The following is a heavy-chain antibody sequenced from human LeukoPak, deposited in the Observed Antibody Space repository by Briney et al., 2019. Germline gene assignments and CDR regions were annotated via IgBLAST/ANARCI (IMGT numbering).Heavy chain of an antibody. Sequence: SVNVSCKASGGTFSSYAISWVRQAPGQGLEWMGGIIPIFGTANYAQKFQGRVTITADESTSTAYMELSSLRSEDTAVYYCARAYDILTGYQIYYYYGMDVWGQGTTVTVSS. CDR1: GGTFSSYA. CDR2: IIPIFGTA. D-gene: IGHD3-9*01. CDR3: ARAYDILTGYQIYYYYGMDV. J-gene: IGHJ6*02. V-gene: IGHV1-69*13.